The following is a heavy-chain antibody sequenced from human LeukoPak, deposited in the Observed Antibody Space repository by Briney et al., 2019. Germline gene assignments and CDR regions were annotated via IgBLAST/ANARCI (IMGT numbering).Heavy chain of an antibody. V-gene: IGHV3-23*01. CDR3: AKNPWIVVMAYSDY. J-gene: IGHJ4*02. CDR1: GFTFSNYA. Sequence: PGGSLRLSCAASGFTFSNYAMSWVRQAPGKGLEWVSTINDTGGSTYYADSVKGRFTISRDNSKNTLFLQMNSLRAEDTAVYYCAKNPWIVVMAYSDYWGQGTLVTVSS. D-gene: IGHD2-8*01. CDR2: INDTGGST.